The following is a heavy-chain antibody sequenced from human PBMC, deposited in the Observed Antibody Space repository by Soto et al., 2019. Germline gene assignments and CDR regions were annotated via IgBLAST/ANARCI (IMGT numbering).Heavy chain of an antibody. J-gene: IGHJ4*02. Sequence: EVQLVESGGGLVQPGGSLRLSCAASGFTFRTYWMSWVRQAPGKGLEWWANRQQAGSENYYLDSVKGRFTFSRDNAKNELFLQMNSLRAADTALYFCARDDGFFDYWGQGSLVTVSS. CDR3: ARDDGFFDY. D-gene: IGHD5-12*01. CDR1: GFTFRTYW. CDR2: RQQAGSEN. V-gene: IGHV3-7*01.